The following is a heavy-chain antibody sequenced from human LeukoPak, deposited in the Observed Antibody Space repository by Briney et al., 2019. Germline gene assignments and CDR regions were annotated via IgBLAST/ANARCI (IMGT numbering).Heavy chain of an antibody. J-gene: IGHJ5*02. CDR2: INHSGST. V-gene: IGHV4-34*01. CDR3: ASVSDSAGTIFGVEGFDP. Sequence: SETLSLTCAVYGGSFSRYYWSWIRQPPGKGLEWIGEINHSGSTNYNPSLKSRVTISVDTSRNQFSLKLSSVTAADTAVYYCASVSDSAGTIFGVEGFDPWGQGTLVTVSS. D-gene: IGHD3-3*01. CDR1: GGSFSRYY.